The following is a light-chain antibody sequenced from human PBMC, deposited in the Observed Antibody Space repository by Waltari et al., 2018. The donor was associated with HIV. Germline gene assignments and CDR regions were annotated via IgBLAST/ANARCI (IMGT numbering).Light chain of an antibody. CDR1: NVRSNN. V-gene: IGLV1-44*01. Sequence: NVRSNNVYWYQHIPPTAPKLIIYNTDQRPSGVPARFSASKTGTSASLAISGLQPGDEGLYYCGTWDADLDGPVFGGGTKVTVL. CDR2: NTD. J-gene: IGLJ3*02. CDR3: GTWDADLDGPV.